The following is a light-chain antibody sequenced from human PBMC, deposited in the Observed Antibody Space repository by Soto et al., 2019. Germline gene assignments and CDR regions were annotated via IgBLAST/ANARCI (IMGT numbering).Light chain of an antibody. J-gene: IGLJ2*01. CDR1: SSDVGGYNY. CDR2: DVS. V-gene: IGLV2-14*01. CDR3: SSYTSSSTPHVV. Sequence: QSVLTQSASVSGYPGQSITISCTGTSSDVGGYNYVSWYQQHPGKAPKLMIYDVSNRPSGVSNRFSGSKSGNTASLTISGLQAEDEADYYCSSYTSSSTPHVVFGGGTKLTVL.